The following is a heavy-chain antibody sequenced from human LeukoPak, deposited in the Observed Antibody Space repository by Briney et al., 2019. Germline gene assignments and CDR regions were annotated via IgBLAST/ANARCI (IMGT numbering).Heavy chain of an antibody. V-gene: IGHV3-30*02. J-gene: IGHJ4*02. CDR2: IRYDGSNK. D-gene: IGHD2-8*01. Sequence: PGGSLRLSCAASGFTFSTYGMHWVRQAPGKGLEWVAFIRYDGSNKYYADSAKGRFTISRDNSENTLYLQMNSLRAEDTAVYYCAKTLLPYCSNGVCYDKPYYFDYWGQGTLVTVSS. CDR3: AKTLLPYCSNGVCYDKPYYFDY. CDR1: GFTFSTYG.